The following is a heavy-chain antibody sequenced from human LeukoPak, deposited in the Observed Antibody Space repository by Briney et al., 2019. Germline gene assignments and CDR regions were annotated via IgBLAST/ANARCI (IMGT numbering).Heavy chain of an antibody. J-gene: IGHJ3*02. Sequence: GASVKVSCKASGYTFTSYYMHWVRQAPGQGLEWMGIINPSGGSTSYAQKFQGRVTMTRDMSTSSVYMELSSLRSEDTAVYYCARDKFGGYDAFDIWGQGTMVTVSS. V-gene: IGHV1-46*01. CDR2: INPSGGST. D-gene: IGHD3-22*01. CDR1: GYTFTSYY. CDR3: ARDKFGGYDAFDI.